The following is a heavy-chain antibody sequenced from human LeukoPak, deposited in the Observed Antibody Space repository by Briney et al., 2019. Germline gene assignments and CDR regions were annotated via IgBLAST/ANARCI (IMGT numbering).Heavy chain of an antibody. CDR3: ARFGGNYYYYYYMDV. Sequence: GGSLRLSCAASGFTFSSYWMSWVRQAPGKGLEWVANIKQDGSEKYYVDSVKGRFTISRDNAKNSLYLQMNSLRAEDTAVYYCARFGGNYYYYYYMDVWGKGTTVTVSS. D-gene: IGHD3-10*01. CDR1: GFTFSSYW. J-gene: IGHJ6*03. CDR2: IKQDGSEK. V-gene: IGHV3-7*01.